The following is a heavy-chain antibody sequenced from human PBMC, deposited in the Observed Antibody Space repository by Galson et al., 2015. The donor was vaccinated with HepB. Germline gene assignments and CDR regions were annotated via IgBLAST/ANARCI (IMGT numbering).Heavy chain of an antibody. D-gene: IGHD3-10*01. V-gene: IGHV3-23*01. CDR3: AKGGWFGDVPDY. J-gene: IGHJ4*02. CDR2: ITGGGRT. CDR1: GFTFSNYG. Sequence: SLRLSCAASGFTFSNYGMSWVRQAPGKGLEWVSSITGGGRTDYTDSVKGRFTLSRDNSKNTLYLQMNTLRAEDTAIYYCAKGGWFGDVPDYWGQGTLVTVSS.